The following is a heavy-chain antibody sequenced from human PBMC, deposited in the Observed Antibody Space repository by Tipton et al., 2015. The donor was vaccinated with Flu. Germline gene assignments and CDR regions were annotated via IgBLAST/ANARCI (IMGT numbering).Heavy chain of an antibody. CDR2: IYYSGST. J-gene: IGHJ4*02. D-gene: IGHD2-2*01. Sequence: TLSLTCSVSGGSISYYYWSWIRQPPGKGLEWIGWIYYSGSTDYSPSLKSRVTISVDTSRKQFSLQLRSVTAADTAVYYCARDPSLGMPDYFDYWGQGTLVTASS. CDR3: ARDPSLGMPDYFDY. V-gene: IGHV4-59*12. CDR1: GGSISYYY.